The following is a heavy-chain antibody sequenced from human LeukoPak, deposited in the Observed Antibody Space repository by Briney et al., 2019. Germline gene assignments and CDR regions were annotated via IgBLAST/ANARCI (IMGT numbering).Heavy chain of an antibody. D-gene: IGHD2-2*02. CDR3: ARVGPAAIKSVWFDP. J-gene: IGHJ5*02. Sequence: SETLSLTCTVSGGSISSYYWSWIRQPPGKGLEWIGYIYYSGSTNYNPSLKSRVTISVDTSKNQFSLKLSSVTAADTAVYYCARVGPAAIKSVWFDPWGQGTLVTVSS. V-gene: IGHV4-59*01. CDR2: IYYSGST. CDR1: GGSISSYY.